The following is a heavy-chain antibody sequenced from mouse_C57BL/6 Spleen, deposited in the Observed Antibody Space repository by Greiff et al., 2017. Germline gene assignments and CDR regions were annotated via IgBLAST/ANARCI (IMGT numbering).Heavy chain of an antibody. CDR1: GYTFTDYY. V-gene: IGHV1-26*01. CDR2: INPNNGGT. Sequence: EVQLQQSGPELVKPGASVKISCKASGYTFTDYYMNWVKQSHGKSLEWIGDINPNNGGTSYNQKFKGKATLTVDKSSSTAYMELRSLTSEDSAVYYCARFYGGLLYYAMDYWGQGTSVTVSS. D-gene: IGHD1-1*01. CDR3: ARFYGGLLYYAMDY. J-gene: IGHJ4*01.